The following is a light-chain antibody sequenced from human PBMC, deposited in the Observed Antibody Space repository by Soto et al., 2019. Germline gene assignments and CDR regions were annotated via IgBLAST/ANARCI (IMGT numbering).Light chain of an antibody. Sequence: EIVMTQSPATLSVSPGERATLSCRASQSVSSNLAWYQQKPGQAPRLLIYGASTRATGIPARFSGSGAGTEFTLTISSLQAEDFVVYYCQQYSNRPMTFGQGTKVEIK. CDR1: QSVSSN. CDR3: QQYSNRPMT. CDR2: GAS. V-gene: IGKV3-15*01. J-gene: IGKJ1*01.